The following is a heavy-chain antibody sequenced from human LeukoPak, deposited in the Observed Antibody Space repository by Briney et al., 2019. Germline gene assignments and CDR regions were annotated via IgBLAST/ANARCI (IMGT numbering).Heavy chain of an antibody. D-gene: IGHD3-10*01. Sequence: GGSLRLSCTVSGFTVSSNFMSWVRQAPGKGLEWVSFIYSDNTHYSDSVKGRFTISRDNSKNTLYLQMNSLRAEDTAVYYCAKSNGYGLVDIWGQGTMVTVSS. CDR2: IYSDNT. V-gene: IGHV3-53*01. CDR3: AKSNGYGLVDI. CDR1: GFTVSSNF. J-gene: IGHJ3*02.